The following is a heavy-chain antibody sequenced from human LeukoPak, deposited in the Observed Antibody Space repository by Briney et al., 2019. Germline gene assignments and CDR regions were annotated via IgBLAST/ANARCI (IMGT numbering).Heavy chain of an antibody. J-gene: IGHJ5*02. V-gene: IGHV4-34*01. CDR3: ARSXWGSYRLNWFDP. CDR2: IKHGGGT. CDR1: GASFSAYF. D-gene: IGHD3-16*02. Sequence: ETLXLXCGVYGASFSAYFWNWVRQSPGKGLEWIGEIKHGGGTNYNPSLKSRVTISVDTSKNQFSLKLSSVTAADTAVYYCARSXWGSYRLNWFDPWGQGTLVTVSS.